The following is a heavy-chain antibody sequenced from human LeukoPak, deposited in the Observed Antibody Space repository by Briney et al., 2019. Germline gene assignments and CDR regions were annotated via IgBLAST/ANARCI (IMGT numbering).Heavy chain of an antibody. D-gene: IGHD2-2*01. CDR2: IIPIFGTA. Sequence: SVKVSCKASGYTFTSYGISWVRQAPGQGLEWMGGIIPIFGTANYAQKFQGRVTITADESTSTAYMELSSLRSEDTAVYYCARARYQLLSDNWFDPWGQGTLVTVSS. V-gene: IGHV1-69*13. CDR3: ARARYQLLSDNWFDP. J-gene: IGHJ5*02. CDR1: GYTFTSYG.